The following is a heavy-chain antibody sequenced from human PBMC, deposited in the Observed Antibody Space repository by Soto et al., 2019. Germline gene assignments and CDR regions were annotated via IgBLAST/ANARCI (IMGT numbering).Heavy chain of an antibody. D-gene: IGHD5-18*01. CDR2: IYYSGST. J-gene: IGHJ6*02. V-gene: IGHV4-59*01. Sequence: SETLSLTCTVSGGSISGYYWSWIRQPPGKGLEWIGYIYYSGSTTYNPSLKSRVTISVDTSKNQFSLKLSSVTAAATAVYYCARDRLQLWNYGMDVWGQGTTVTVSS. CDR1: GGSISGYY. CDR3: ARDRLQLWNYGMDV.